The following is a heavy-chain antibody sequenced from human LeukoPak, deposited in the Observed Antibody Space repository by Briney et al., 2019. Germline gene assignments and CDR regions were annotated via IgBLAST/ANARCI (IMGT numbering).Heavy chain of an antibody. V-gene: IGHV3-30*03. CDR3: ARGLSGRWYDY. Sequence: AGGSLRLSCAASGLTFNSYGMHWVRQTPGKGLEWVAVISSGGSDEHYAESVKGRLTISRDNSQNTLYLQMNSLRAEDTAVYYCARGLSGRWYDYWGQGTLVTVSS. D-gene: IGHD2/OR15-2a*01. CDR1: GLTFNSYG. J-gene: IGHJ4*02. CDR2: ISSGGSDE.